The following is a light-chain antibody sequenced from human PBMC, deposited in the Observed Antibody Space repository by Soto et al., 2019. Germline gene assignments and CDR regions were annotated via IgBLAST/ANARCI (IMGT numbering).Light chain of an antibody. V-gene: IGLV2-11*01. J-gene: IGLJ1*01. CDR2: DVS. CDR1: SSDVGGYNY. CDR3: CSYAGSYNYV. Sequence: QSVLTQPRSVSGSPGQSVTISCTGTSSDVGGYNYVSWYQQHPGKAPKLMIYDVSKRPSGVPDRFSGSKSGNTASLTISGLQAEDEADYYCCSYAGSYNYVFGTGTKLTVI.